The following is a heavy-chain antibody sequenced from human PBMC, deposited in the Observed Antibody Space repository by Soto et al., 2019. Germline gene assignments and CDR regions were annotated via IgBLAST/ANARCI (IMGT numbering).Heavy chain of an antibody. V-gene: IGHV4-59*01. CDR2: IYYSGST. J-gene: IGHJ4*02. D-gene: IGHD5-12*01. Sequence: QVQLQESGPGLVKPSETLSLTCTVSGGSISSYYWSWIRQPPGKRLEWIGYIYYSGSTNYTPSLKSRVTISVDTSKNQFSLELMSVTAADTAVYYCASDSVGSGYDWGQGTLVTVSS. CDR1: GGSISSYY. CDR3: ASDSVGSGYD.